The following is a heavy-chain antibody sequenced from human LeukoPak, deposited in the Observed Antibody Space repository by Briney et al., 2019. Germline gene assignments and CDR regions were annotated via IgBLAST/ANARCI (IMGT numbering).Heavy chain of an antibody. D-gene: IGHD3-10*01. CDR3: AHSARYYGAGNYYNLFDQ. V-gene: IGHV2-5*01. CDR1: GFSLRTSGVG. Sequence: SGPTLVNPTETLTLTCTFSGFSLRTSGVGVGWIRQPPGKALEWLALIHWNDNKSYSPSLKSRLTITKDSSRNRVVVLMTNMDPVDTATYYCAHSARYYGAGNYYNLFDQWGLGTRVTVSS. J-gene: IGHJ4*02. CDR2: IHWNDNK.